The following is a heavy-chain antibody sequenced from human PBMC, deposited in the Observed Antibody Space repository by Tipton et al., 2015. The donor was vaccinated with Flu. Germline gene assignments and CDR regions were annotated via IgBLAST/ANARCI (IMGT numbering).Heavy chain of an antibody. CDR3: ARDRDEDAFDI. V-gene: IGHV3-11*04. CDR1: GFTFSDYY. J-gene: IGHJ3*02. Sequence: SLRLSCAASGFTFSDYYMSWIRQAPGKGLEWVSYISSSGSPIYYADSVKGRFTISRGNAKNSLYLQMNSLRAEDTAVYFCARDRDEDAFDIWGQGTMVTVSS. CDR2: ISSSGSPI.